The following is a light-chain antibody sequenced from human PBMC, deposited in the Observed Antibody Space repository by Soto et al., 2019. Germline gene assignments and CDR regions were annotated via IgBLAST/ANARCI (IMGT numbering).Light chain of an antibody. V-gene: IGKV3-20*01. CDR2: SAS. CDR1: QSVPYNY. J-gene: IGKJ1*01. CDR3: QQYGSSPPT. Sequence: EIVLTQSPGTLSLSPGERATLSCRASQSVPYNYLAWYQQRPGQAPRLLVSSASHRPAGIPDRFSGSGSGTDVSLIISGLEPEDFAVYYCQQYGSSPPTFGQGTTVEIK.